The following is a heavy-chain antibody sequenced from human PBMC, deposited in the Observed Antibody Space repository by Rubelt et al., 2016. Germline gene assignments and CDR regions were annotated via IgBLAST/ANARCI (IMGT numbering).Heavy chain of an antibody. D-gene: IGHD6-13*01. CDR2: ISYDGSHQ. CDR1: GLTFRNYG. V-gene: IGHV3-33*01. J-gene: IGHJ4*02. Sequence: VQLVESGGGLVQPGGSLRLSCAASGLTFRNYGMQWVRQAPGKGLEWVAIISYDGSHQYYADSVKGRLTISRDNARNSLYLEMNSLRAEDTAVYYCVRGTAAPAGLDYWGQGTLVTVSS. CDR3: VRGTAAPAGLDY.